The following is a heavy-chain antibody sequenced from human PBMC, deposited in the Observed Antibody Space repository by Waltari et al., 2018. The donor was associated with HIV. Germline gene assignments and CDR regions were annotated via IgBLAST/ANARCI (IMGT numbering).Heavy chain of an antibody. CDR1: VGSFSGSY. V-gene: IGHV4-34*01. Sequence: QVQLRQWGAGLLKPSETLSLTCAVYVGSFSGSYWSWLRQPPGKGLEWIGEINHSGSTNYNPSLKSRVTISVDTSKNQFSLKLTSVTAADTAVFYCARARLVSRGQYCSTTSCLPHYYYYYGMDVWGQGTTVTVSS. CDR3: ARARLVSRGQYCSTTSCLPHYYYYYGMDV. CDR2: INHSGST. D-gene: IGHD2-2*01. J-gene: IGHJ6*02.